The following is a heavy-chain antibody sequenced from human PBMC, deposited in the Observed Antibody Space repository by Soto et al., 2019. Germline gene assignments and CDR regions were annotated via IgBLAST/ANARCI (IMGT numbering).Heavy chain of an antibody. D-gene: IGHD1-26*01. Sequence: ASVKVSCKVSGYTLTELSMHWVRQAPGKGLEWMGGFDPEDGETIYAQKFQGRVTMTEDTSTDTAYMELSSLRSEDTAVYYCATDFQGPMIVGAPAVNAFDIWGQGTMVTVSS. CDR3: ATDFQGPMIVGAPAVNAFDI. CDR1: GYTLTELS. J-gene: IGHJ3*02. CDR2: FDPEDGET. V-gene: IGHV1-24*01.